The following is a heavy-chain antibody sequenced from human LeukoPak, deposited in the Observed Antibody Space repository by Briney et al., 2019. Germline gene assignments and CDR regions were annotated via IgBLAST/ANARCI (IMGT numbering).Heavy chain of an antibody. J-gene: IGHJ6*02. CDR1: GYTFTRYY. CDR2: INPNSGGT. CDR3: ASSVAGTPRDFYYYYGMDV. V-gene: IGHV1-2*02. Sequence: ASVKVSCKASGYTFTRYYMHWVRQAPGQGLEWMGWINPNSGGTNYAQKFQGRVTMTRDTSISTAYMELSRLRSNDTAVYYCASSVAGTPRDFYYYYGMDVWGQGTTVTVSS. D-gene: IGHD6-19*01.